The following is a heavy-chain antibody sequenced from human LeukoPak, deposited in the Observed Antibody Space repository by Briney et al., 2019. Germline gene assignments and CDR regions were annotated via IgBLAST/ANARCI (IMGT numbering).Heavy chain of an antibody. J-gene: IGHJ6*03. CDR3: TRDLDYYDSSGYYYVLGYYYMDV. D-gene: IGHD3-22*01. CDR2: IRSKAYGGTT. Sequence: PGGSLRLSCTASGFTFGDYAMSWVRQAPGKGLEWVGFIRSKAYGGTTEYAASVKGRFTISRDDSKSIAYLQMNSLKTEDTAVYYCTRDLDYYDSSGYYYVLGYYYMDVWGKGTTVTISS. V-gene: IGHV3-49*04. CDR1: GFTFGDYA.